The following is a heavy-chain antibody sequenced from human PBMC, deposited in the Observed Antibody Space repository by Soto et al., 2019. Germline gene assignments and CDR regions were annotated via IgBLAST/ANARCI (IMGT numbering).Heavy chain of an antibody. CDR2: AYYRSKWYY. V-gene: IGHV6-1*01. J-gene: IGHJ4*02. CDR3: PRIATDGPSTFFGY. Sequence: PSQTLSLTGAISGDSVSSSSAAWSWIRQSPSRGLEWLGRAYYRSKWYYDYAVSFKGRITIIPDTSKNQFSLQLKSVTPDDTAVYYCPRIATDGPSTFFGYWCQATHVSVSS. D-gene: IGHD2-8*01. CDR1: GDSVSSSSAA.